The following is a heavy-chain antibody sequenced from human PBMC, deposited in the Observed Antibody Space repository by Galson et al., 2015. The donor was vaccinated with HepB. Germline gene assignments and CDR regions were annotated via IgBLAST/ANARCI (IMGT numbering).Heavy chain of an antibody. CDR1: GFTFSGSA. CDR2: IRSKANSYAT. J-gene: IGHJ3*02. V-gene: IGHV3-73*01. Sequence: SLRLSCAASGFTFSGSAMHWVRQASGKGLEWVGRIRSKANSYATAYAASVKGRFTISRDDSKNTAYLQMNSLKTEDTAVYYCTRLVVRDAFDIWGQGTMVTVSS. CDR3: TRLVVRDAFDI.